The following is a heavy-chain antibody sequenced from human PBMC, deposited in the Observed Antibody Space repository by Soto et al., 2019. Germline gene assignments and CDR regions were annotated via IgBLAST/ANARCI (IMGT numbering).Heavy chain of an antibody. CDR3: VQSSTEAAGIFDY. CDR1: GLTFSSHA. Sequence: GSLRLSCAASGLTFSSHAMNWVRQAPGKGLEWVSGISGNGGSTYYADSVKGRFTISRDNSKNTLYLQMNSLRAEDTAVYYCVQSSTEAAGIFDYWGQGALVTVSS. CDR2: ISGNGGST. D-gene: IGHD6-13*01. V-gene: IGHV3-23*01. J-gene: IGHJ4*02.